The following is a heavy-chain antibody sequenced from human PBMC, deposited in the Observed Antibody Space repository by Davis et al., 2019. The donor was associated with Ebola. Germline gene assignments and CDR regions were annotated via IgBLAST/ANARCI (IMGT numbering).Heavy chain of an antibody. Sequence: GSLKIPCAASGFTSINYAMSRVRHAPGKGLEWVSAISGSAISTYYADSVEGRFTITRDNSKNTLDLQMNSLTAEDTAVYYCAKLLVGVYYFDYWGQGTLVTVSS. CDR2: ISGSAIST. CDR1: GFTSINYA. J-gene: IGHJ4*02. CDR3: AKLLVGVYYFDY. V-gene: IGHV3-23*01. D-gene: IGHD1-26*01.